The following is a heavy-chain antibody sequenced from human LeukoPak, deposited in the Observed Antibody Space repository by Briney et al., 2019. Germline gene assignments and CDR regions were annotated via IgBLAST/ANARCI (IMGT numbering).Heavy chain of an antibody. Sequence: GGSLRLSCAASGVSFSDNYMSWIRQAPGQGLEWISYISSSSSYTNYADTVKGRFTISRDNAKNSLYLQMNSLRAEDTAVYYCARRRGGGDACDYWGQGTLGTVSS. CDR3: ARRRGGGDACDY. CDR2: ISSSSSYT. D-gene: IGHD2-21*02. CDR1: GVSFSDNY. V-gene: IGHV3-11*06. J-gene: IGHJ4*02.